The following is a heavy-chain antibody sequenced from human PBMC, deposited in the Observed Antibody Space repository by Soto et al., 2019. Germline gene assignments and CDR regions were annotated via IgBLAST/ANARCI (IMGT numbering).Heavy chain of an antibody. CDR1: GFTFSRFW. Sequence: EVQLVESGGGLVQPGGSLRLSCAASGFTFSRFWMHCVRQAPGKGLLWVSRIDSDGSSTNYADSVKGRFTVSRDNAKNTLYLQMNSLRAEDTAVYYCARVGGYNWFDTWGQGTLVTVSS. CDR3: ARVGGYNWFDT. V-gene: IGHV3-74*01. CDR2: IDSDGSST. J-gene: IGHJ5*02.